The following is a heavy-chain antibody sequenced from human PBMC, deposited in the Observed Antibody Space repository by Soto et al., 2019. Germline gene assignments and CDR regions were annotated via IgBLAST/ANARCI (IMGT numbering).Heavy chain of an antibody. V-gene: IGHV3-23*01. J-gene: IGHJ5*02. Sequence: GGSLRLSCAASGFTFSSYAMSWVRQAPGKGLEWVSAISGSGGSTYYADSVKGRFTISRDNSKNTLYLQMNSLRAEYTAVYYCAKDRGYNWNSGWFDPWGLGTLVTVSS. D-gene: IGHD1-7*01. CDR1: GFTFSSYA. CDR2: ISGSGGST. CDR3: AKDRGYNWNSGWFDP.